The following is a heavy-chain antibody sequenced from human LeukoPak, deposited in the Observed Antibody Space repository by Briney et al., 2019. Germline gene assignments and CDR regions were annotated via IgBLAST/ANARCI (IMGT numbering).Heavy chain of an antibody. D-gene: IGHD3-3*01. CDR2: IYTSGST. CDR1: GGSISSGSYY. V-gene: IGHV4-61*02. J-gene: IGHJ3*02. CDR3: ARDRSGYDAFDI. Sequence: SETLSLTCTVSGGSISSGSYYWSWIRQPAGKGLEWIGRIYTSGSTNYNPSLKIRVTISVDTSKNQSSLKLSSVAAADTAVYYCARDRSGYDAFDIWGQGTMVTVSS.